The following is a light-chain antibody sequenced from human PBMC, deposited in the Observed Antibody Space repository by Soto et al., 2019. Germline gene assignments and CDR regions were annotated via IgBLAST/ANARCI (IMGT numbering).Light chain of an antibody. CDR3: QQYDNLLT. CDR2: DAS. V-gene: IGKV1-33*01. CDR1: QSISNY. J-gene: IGKJ5*01. Sequence: DIQMTQSPSTLSASVGDRVIITCRTSQSISNYLNWYQHKPGKAPKLLIYDASNLETGVPSRFSGSGSGTDFTFTISSLQPEDIATYYCQQYDNLLTFGQGTRLENK.